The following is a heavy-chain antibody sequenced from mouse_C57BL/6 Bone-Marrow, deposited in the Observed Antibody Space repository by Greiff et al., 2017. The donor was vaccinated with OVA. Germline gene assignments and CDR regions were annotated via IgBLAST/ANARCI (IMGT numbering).Heavy chain of an antibody. J-gene: IGHJ2*01. CDR1: GYTFTSYW. Sequence: QVQLQQPGAELVQPGASVKLSCKASGYTFTSYWMQWVKQRPGQGLEWIGEIDPSDSYTSYNQKFKGKATLTVDTSSCTASMQLRSLTSEDSAVYYCYYGSSYYWGQGTTLTVSS. D-gene: IGHD1-1*01. CDR2: IDPSDSYT. V-gene: IGHV1-50*01. CDR3: YYGSSYY.